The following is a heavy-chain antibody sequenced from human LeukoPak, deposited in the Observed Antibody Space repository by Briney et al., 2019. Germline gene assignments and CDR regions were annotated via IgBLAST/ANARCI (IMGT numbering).Heavy chain of an antibody. CDR3: ARGPIQLWIHNAMDV. D-gene: IGHD1-1*01. CDR1: GFTLGDHA. CDR2: ISSKAYRGTI. Sequence: GGSLRLSCTGSGFTLGDHAMSWVRQAPGKGLGWVGFISSKAYRGTIEYAASVKGRFTISRDDSASIAYLQMNSLKIEDTAVYYCARGPIQLWIHNAMDVWGQGTTVTVSS. V-gene: IGHV3-49*04. J-gene: IGHJ6*02.